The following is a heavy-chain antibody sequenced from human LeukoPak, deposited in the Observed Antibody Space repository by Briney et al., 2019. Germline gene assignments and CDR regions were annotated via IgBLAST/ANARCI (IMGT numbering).Heavy chain of an antibody. D-gene: IGHD5-18*01. CDR1: GYTFTGYY. CDR3: ARDWKRGYSYGFLFDY. CDR2: INPNSGGT. Sequence: GASVKVSCKASGYTFTGYYMHWVRQAPGQGLEWMGRINPNSGGTNYAQKFQGRVTMTRDTPISTAYMELSRLRSDDTAVYYCARDWKRGYSYGFLFDYWGQGTLVTVSS. J-gene: IGHJ4*02. V-gene: IGHV1-2*06.